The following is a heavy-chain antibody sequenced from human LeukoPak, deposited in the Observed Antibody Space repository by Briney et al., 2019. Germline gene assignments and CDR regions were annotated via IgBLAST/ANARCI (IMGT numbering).Heavy chain of an antibody. CDR1: GGSISSYY. D-gene: IGHD3-22*01. CDR3: ARTYYYDSGGFLNHWFDP. Sequence: PSETLSLTCTVSGGSISSYYWSWIRQPPGTGLEWIGYVYDSGSTNYNPSLKSRVTISVDTSKNQFSLKLSSVTAADTALYYCARTYYYDSGGFLNHWFDPWAREPWSPSPQ. CDR2: VYDSGST. V-gene: IGHV4-59*08. J-gene: IGHJ5*02.